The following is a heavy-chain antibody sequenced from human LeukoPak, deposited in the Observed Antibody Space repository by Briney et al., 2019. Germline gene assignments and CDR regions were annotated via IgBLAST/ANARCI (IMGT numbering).Heavy chain of an antibody. V-gene: IGHV3-48*03. J-gene: IGHJ6*04. CDR2: ISGDDRTI. Sequence: GGSLRLSCAASGFTFSSYEMNWVRQSPGKGLECISYISGDDRTIYYADSVKGRFTISRDNAKNSLYLQMNSLRAEDTAVYYCAELGITMIGGVWGKGTTVTISS. D-gene: IGHD3-10*02. CDR1: GFTFSSYE. CDR3: AELGITMIGGV.